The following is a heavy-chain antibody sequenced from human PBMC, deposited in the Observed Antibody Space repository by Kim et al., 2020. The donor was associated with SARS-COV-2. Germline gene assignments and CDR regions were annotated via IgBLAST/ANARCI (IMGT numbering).Heavy chain of an antibody. CDR2: ITPGGDT. CDR3: AKGAETSIPGAFDY. CDR1: GYTFTNYR. Sequence: ASVKVSCKASGYTFTNYRVHWVRQAPGQRFEWMGRITPGGDTKYSQKFQDRVTITSDTSASTTSLEVSSLGFEDTAIYYCAKGAETSIPGAFDYWGQGVLVTVSS. V-gene: IGHV1-3*01. D-gene: IGHD2-21*01. J-gene: IGHJ4*02.